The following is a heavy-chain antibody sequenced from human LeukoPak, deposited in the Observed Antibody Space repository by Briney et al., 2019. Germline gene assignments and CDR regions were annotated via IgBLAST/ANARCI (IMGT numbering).Heavy chain of an antibody. CDR1: GFTFSSYW. CDR2: INSDGSST. CDR3: ARVHDYGELDY. J-gene: IGHJ4*02. D-gene: IGHD4-17*01. V-gene: IGHV3-74*01. Sequence: GESLRLSCAASGFTFSSYWMHWVRQAPGKGLVWVSRINSDGSSTSYADSVKGRFTISRDNAKNTLYLQMNSLRAEDTAVYYCARVHDYGELDYWGQGTLVTVSS.